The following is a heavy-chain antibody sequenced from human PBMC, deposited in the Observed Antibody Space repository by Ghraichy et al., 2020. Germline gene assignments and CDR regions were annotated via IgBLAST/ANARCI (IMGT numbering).Heavy chain of an antibody. V-gene: IGHV4-34*01. J-gene: IGHJ5*02. D-gene: IGHD2-2*02. CDR1: GGSFSGYY. CDR3: ARLNPRYCSSTSCYRGDNWFDP. Sequence: SETLSLTCAVYGGSFSGYYWSWIRQPPGKGLEWIGEINHSGSTNYNPSLKSRVTISVDTSKNQFSLKLSSVTAADTAVYYCARLNPRYCSSTSCYRGDNWFDPWGQGTLVTVSS. CDR2: INHSGST.